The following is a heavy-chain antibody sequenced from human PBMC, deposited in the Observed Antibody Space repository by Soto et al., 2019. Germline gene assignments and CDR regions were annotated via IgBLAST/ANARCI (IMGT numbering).Heavy chain of an antibody. CDR1: GFTFSSYW. Sequence: GGSLRLSCAASGFTFSSYWMSWVRQAPGKGLEWVANIKQDGSEKYYVDSVKGRFTISRDNAKNSLYLQMNSLRAEDTAVYYCAREGFHTLIDSSGYYLGESSDYFDYWGQGTLVTVSS. V-gene: IGHV3-7*05. D-gene: IGHD3-22*01. CDR2: IKQDGSEK. CDR3: AREGFHTLIDSSGYYLGESSDYFDY. J-gene: IGHJ4*02.